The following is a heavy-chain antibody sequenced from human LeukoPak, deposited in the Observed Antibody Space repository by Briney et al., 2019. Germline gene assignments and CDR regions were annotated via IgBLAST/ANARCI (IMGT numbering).Heavy chain of an antibody. CDR2: IYYSGST. CDR3: ARHELGYCSSTSCQEAFDI. CDR1: GGSISSYY. J-gene: IGHJ3*02. D-gene: IGHD2-2*01. V-gene: IGHV4-59*08. Sequence: SETLSLTCTVSGGSISSYYWSWIRQPPGKGLEWIGYIYYSGSTNYNPSLKSRVTISVDTSKNQFSLKLSSVTAADTAVYYCARHELGYCSSTSCQEAFDIWGQGTMVTVSS.